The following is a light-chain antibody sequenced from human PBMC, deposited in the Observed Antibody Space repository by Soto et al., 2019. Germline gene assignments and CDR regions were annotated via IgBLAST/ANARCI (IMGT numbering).Light chain of an antibody. CDR2: GVS. CDR3: ISYTLNSIPYV. CDR1: SSDVGGYNS. V-gene: IGLV2-14*01. Sequence: QSALTQPASVSGSPGQSITISCTGSSSDVGGYNSVSWYQQHPGKAPKLMIYGVSNRPSGVSNRFSGSKSGNTASLTISGLQAEDEADYYCISYTLNSIPYVFGTGTKLTVL. J-gene: IGLJ1*01.